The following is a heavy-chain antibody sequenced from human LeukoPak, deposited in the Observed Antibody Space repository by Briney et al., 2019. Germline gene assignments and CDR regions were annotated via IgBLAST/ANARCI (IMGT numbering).Heavy chain of an antibody. CDR1: GGSFSGYY. D-gene: IGHD3-10*01. Sequence: SETLSLTCAVYGGSFSGYYWSWIRQPPGKGLEWIGEINHSGSTNYNPSLKSRVTISVDTSKNQFSLKLSSVTAADTAVYYCAGSGVTMWFDPWGQGTLVTVSS. V-gene: IGHV4-34*01. CDR2: INHSGST. CDR3: AGSGVTMWFDP. J-gene: IGHJ5*02.